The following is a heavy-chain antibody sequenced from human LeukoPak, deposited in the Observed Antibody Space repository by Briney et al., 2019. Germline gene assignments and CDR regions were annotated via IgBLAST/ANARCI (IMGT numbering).Heavy chain of an antibody. CDR1: GGSISSYY. Sequence: SETLSLTCTVSGGSISSYYWSWIRQPPGKGLEWIGFIYYSGRTNYNPSLKSRVTISVDTSKNQFSLKLSSVTAADTAVYYCARKHDYGDYRIDYWGQGTLVTVSS. V-gene: IGHV4-59*01. CDR2: IYYSGRT. J-gene: IGHJ4*02. D-gene: IGHD4-17*01. CDR3: ARKHDYGDYRIDY.